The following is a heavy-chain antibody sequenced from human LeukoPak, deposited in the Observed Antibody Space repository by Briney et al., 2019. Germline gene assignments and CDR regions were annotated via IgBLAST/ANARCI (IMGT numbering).Heavy chain of an antibody. J-gene: IGHJ6*02. CDR3: ARQDSSSWYSDYYYYGMDV. CDR2: IYYSGST. CDR1: GGSISSGGYY. V-gene: IGHV4-31*03. Sequence: SETLSLTCTVSGGSISSGGYYWSWIRQHPGKGLEWIGYIYYSGSTYYNPSLKSRVTISVDTSKNQFSLKLSSVTAADTAVYYCARQDSSSWYSDYYYYGMDVWGQGTTVTVSS. D-gene: IGHD6-13*01.